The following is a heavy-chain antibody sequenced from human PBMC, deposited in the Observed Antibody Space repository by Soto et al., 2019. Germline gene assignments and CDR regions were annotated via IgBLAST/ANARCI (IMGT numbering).Heavy chain of an antibody. D-gene: IGHD3-22*01. Sequence: GGSLRLSCAASGFTFSTHWMHWVRQAPGKGLVWVSRINGDGSQTTYADSVKGRLTISRDNAKNTLHLQMTNLRVEDTAVYYCAGDYSLDRSVDGDYWGRGTLVTVSS. CDR1: GFTFSTHW. J-gene: IGHJ4*02. V-gene: IGHV3-74*01. CDR2: INGDGSQT. CDR3: AGDYSLDRSVDGDY.